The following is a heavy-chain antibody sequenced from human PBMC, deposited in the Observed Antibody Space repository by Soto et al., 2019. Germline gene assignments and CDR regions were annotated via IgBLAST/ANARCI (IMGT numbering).Heavy chain of an antibody. V-gene: IGHV3-30*18. D-gene: IGHD1-20*01. CDR3: AKQRGYNWSPPQYYYYGVDV. CDR1: GFTFSSFG. J-gene: IGHJ6*02. CDR2: ISYDGSDK. Sequence: QAQLVESGGGVVQPGTSLRISCEVSGFTFSSFGMNWIRQAPGKGLEWVAFISYDGSDKYYGDSVKGRFTISRDNSKDTLYLQMNSLRVEDTGVYYCAKQRGYNWSPPQYYYYGVDVWGQGTTVTVSS.